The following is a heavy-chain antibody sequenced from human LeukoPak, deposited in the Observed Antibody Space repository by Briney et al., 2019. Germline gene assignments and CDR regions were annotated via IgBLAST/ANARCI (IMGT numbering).Heavy chain of an antibody. D-gene: IGHD3-22*01. J-gene: IGHJ4*02. CDR1: GYSISSGYY. Sequence: PSETLSLTCAVSGYSISSGYYWGWIRQSPEKGLEWIGSIYHSGTTYYNPSLKSRVTISIDTSKNQFSLNLNSVTAADTAVYYCAWKHYYDSSGYFYVDQWGQGILVTVSS. CDR2: IYHSGTT. CDR3: AWKHYYDSSGYFYVDQ. V-gene: IGHV4-38-2*01.